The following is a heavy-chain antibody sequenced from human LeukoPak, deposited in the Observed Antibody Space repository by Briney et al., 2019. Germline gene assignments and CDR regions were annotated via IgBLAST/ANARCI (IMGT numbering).Heavy chain of an antibody. Sequence: GASVKVSCKASGGTFSSYAISWVRQAPGQGLEWMGGIIPIFGTANYAQKFRGRVTITADESTSTAYMELSSLRSEDTAVYYCARAGMGGQWLVRGYYYYGMDVWGQGTTVTVSS. CDR3: ARAGMGGQWLVRGYYYYGMDV. D-gene: IGHD6-19*01. J-gene: IGHJ6*02. CDR2: IIPIFGTA. V-gene: IGHV1-69*01. CDR1: GGTFSSYA.